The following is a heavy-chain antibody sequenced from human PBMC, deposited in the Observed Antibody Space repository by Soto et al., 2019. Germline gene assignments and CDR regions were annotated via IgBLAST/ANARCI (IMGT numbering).Heavy chain of an antibody. Sequence: GGSLRLSCAASGFTFSNYGVHWVRQAPGKGLEGVAVIWYDGSSEYYTESVKGRFTISRDNSKNTLYLQMNSLRAEDTAVYYCARVPGSGTYYDNRIANDAFDIWGQGTMVTVSS. D-gene: IGHD3-10*01. J-gene: IGHJ3*02. CDR3: ARVPGSGTYYDNRIANDAFDI. CDR1: GFTFSNYG. CDR2: IWYDGSSE. V-gene: IGHV3-33*01.